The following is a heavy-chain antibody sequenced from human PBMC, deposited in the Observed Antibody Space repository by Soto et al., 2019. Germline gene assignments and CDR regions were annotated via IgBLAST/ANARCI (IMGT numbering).Heavy chain of an antibody. CDR2: INHSGST. Sequence: SETLSLTCAVYGGSFSGYYWSWIRQPPGKGLEWTGEINHSGSTNYNPSLKSRVTISVDTSKNQFSLKLSSVTAADTAVYYCARGPFGAARDYWGQGTLVTVSS. J-gene: IGHJ4*02. CDR1: GGSFSGYY. CDR3: ARGPFGAARDY. V-gene: IGHV4-34*01. D-gene: IGHD3-3*01.